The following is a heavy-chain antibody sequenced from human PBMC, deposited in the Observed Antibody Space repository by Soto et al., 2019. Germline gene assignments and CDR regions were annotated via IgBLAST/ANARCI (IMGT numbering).Heavy chain of an antibody. Sequence: SETLSLTCAVSGYSISSGYYWGWIRQPPGKGLEWIGSIYHSGSTYYNPSLKSRVTISVDTSKNQFSLKLSSVTAADTAVYYCARNSGSRTPKWFDPWGQGTLVTVS. J-gene: IGHJ5*02. D-gene: IGHD1-26*01. CDR3: ARNSGSRTPKWFDP. V-gene: IGHV4-38-2*01. CDR2: IYHSGST. CDR1: GYSISSGYY.